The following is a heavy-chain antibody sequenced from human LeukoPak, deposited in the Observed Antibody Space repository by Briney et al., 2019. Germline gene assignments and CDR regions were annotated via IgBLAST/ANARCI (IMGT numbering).Heavy chain of an antibody. V-gene: IGHV1-69*05. CDR2: IIPIFGTA. CDR3: ARAGIAARPPYYCYYYMDV. D-gene: IGHD6-6*01. CDR1: GGTFSSYA. J-gene: IGHJ6*03. Sequence: ASVKVSCKASGGTFSSYAISWVRQAPGQGLEWMGRIIPIFGTANYAQKFQGRVTITTDESTSTAYMELSSLRSEDTAVYYCARAGIAARPPYYCYYYMDVWGKGTTVTVSS.